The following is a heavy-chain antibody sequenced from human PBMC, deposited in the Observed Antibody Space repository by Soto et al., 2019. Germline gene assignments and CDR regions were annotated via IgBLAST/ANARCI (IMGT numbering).Heavy chain of an antibody. Sequence: QVQLVQSGAEVKKPGASVKVSCKASGYTFTSYGISWVRQAPGQGLEWMGWISAYNGNTNYAQKLQGRVTMTTDTSTSTDYMELRSLRSDDTAVYYCARDWGDIVVVPAAIHDAFDIWGQGTMVTVSS. J-gene: IGHJ3*02. CDR2: ISAYNGNT. CDR3: ARDWGDIVVVPAAIHDAFDI. V-gene: IGHV1-18*01. CDR1: GYTFTSYG. D-gene: IGHD2-2*02.